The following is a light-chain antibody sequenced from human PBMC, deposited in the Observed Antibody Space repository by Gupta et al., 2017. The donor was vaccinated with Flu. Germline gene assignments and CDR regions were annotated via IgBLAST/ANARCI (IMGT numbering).Light chain of an antibody. CDR1: IY. CDR3: QQSDNLPLT. J-gene: IGKJ4*01. CDR2: AAA. Sequence: IYLNWYQPKTGKAPLLLIYAAATFAPGLPARFSGRGSGPDFIVPFGTLPPAVIATYYCQQSDNLPLTFGGGTKVEIK. V-gene: IGKV1-33*01.